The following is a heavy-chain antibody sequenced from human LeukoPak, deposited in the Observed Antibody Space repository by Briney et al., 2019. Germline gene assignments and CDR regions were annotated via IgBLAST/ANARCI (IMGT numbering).Heavy chain of an antibody. V-gene: IGHV4-39*01. CDR2: IYYSGST. D-gene: IGHD5-18*01. J-gene: IGHJ4*02. Sequence: KPSETLSLTCTVSGGSISSSSHYWGWIRQPPGKGLEWIGSIYYSGSTYYNPSLKSRVTISVDTSKNQFSLKMSSVTAADKAVYYCAIQEGSYGPNYFDYWGQGTLVTVSS. CDR3: AIQEGSYGPNYFDY. CDR1: GGSISSSSHY.